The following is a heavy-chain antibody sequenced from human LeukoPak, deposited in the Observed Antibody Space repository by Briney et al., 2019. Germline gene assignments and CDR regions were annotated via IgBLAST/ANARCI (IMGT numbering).Heavy chain of an antibody. V-gene: IGHV3-64D*09. J-gene: IGHJ4*02. CDR2: ISRNEGST. CDR3: VKSIVLMVTFDY. CDR1: GFTFSSYA. D-gene: IGHD2-8*01. Sequence: GGSLRLSCSASGFTFSSYAMHWVRQAPGKGLEYVSAISRNEGSTYYADSVKGRFTISRDNSKNTLYLQMSSLRAEDTAVYYCVKSIVLMVTFDYWGQGTLVTVLS.